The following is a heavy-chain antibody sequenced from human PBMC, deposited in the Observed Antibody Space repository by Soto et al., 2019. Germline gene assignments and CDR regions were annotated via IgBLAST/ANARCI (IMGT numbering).Heavy chain of an antibody. V-gene: IGHV4-30-4*01. CDR1: GGSISSVDYY. D-gene: IGHD3-16*01. CDR3: ASGGGYWFDP. CDR2: INHSGST. Sequence: SETLSLTCTVSGGSISSVDYYWSWIRQPPGKGLEWIGYINHSGSTYYNPSLKSRVIISKDMSKNQFSLKLSSVTAADTAVYDCASGGGYWFDPWGQGILVTVS. J-gene: IGHJ5*02.